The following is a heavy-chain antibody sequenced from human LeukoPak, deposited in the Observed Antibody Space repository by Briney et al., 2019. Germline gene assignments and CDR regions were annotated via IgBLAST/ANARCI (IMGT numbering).Heavy chain of an antibody. Sequence: PSETLSLTCTVSGGSISSYYWSWIRQPPGKGLEWIGYIYHSGSTYYNPSLKSRVTISVDRSKNQFSLKLSSVTAADTAVYYCAREGHYYDSSGYYHNPIDYWGQGTLVTVSS. V-gene: IGHV4-59*12. D-gene: IGHD3-22*01. CDR3: AREGHYYDSSGYYHNPIDY. CDR1: GGSISSYY. J-gene: IGHJ4*02. CDR2: IYHSGST.